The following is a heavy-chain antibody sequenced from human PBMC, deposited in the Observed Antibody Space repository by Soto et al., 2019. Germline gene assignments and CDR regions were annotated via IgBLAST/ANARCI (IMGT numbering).Heavy chain of an antibody. Sequence: GGSLRLSCAASGFTFSSFEMNWVRQAPGKGLEWVSYISGSGSTIYYADSVKGRFTTSRDNAKNSLYLQMNTLSAEDTALYYCARDSRNSYGLDVWGQGTTATV. V-gene: IGHV3-48*03. CDR2: ISGSGSTI. J-gene: IGHJ6*02. CDR1: GFTFSSFE. CDR3: ARDSRNSYGLDV.